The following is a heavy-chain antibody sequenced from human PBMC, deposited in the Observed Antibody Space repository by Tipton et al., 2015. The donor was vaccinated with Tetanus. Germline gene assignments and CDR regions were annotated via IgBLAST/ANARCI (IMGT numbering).Heavy chain of an antibody. CDR1: GGSFSAYY. D-gene: IGHD5-18*01. CDR2: INHSGST. V-gene: IGHV4-34*01. CDR3: ARGGSYSYGPRGFDL. Sequence: GLVKPSETLSLTCAVYGGSFSAYYWSWIRQSPGKGLEWIGEINHSGSTTYSPSFKSRVTISVDTPKNQFSLKLTSLTVADTAVYYCARGGSYSYGPRGFDLRGRGTLVTVSS. J-gene: IGHJ2*01.